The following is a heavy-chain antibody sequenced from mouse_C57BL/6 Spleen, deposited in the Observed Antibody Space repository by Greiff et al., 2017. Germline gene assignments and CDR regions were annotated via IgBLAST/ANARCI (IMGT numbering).Heavy chain of an antibody. J-gene: IGHJ4*01. V-gene: IGHV1-50*01. Sequence: VQLQQPGAELVKPGASVKLSCKASGYTFTSYWMQWVKQRPGQGLEWIGEIDPSDSYTNYNQKFKGKATLTVDTSSSTAYMQLSSLTSEDSAVYYGARGEDYAMDYWGQGTSVIVSS. CDR2: IDPSDSYT. CDR1: GYTFTSYW. CDR3: ARGEDYAMDY.